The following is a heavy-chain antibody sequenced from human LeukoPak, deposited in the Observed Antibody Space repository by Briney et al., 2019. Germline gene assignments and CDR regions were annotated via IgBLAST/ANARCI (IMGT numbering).Heavy chain of an antibody. CDR3: AKEPRYSSSWYGDY. CDR1: GFTFSSYA. CDR2: ISAGAGT. Sequence: GGSLSLSCAASGFTFSSYAMTWVRQAPGKGLEWVSGISAGAGTYYADSVTGRFTVSRDNSKNILYLQMNSLRAEDTAVYYCAKEPRYSSSWYGDYWGQGTLVTVSS. J-gene: IGHJ4*02. D-gene: IGHD6-13*01. V-gene: IGHV3-23*01.